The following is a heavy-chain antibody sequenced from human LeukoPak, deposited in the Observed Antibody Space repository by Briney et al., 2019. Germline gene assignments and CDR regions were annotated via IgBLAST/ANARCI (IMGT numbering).Heavy chain of an antibody. CDR1: GYTFTNYA. J-gene: IGHJ4*02. CDR3: ARDLAVAGTLDY. V-gene: IGHV1-46*01. D-gene: IGHD6-19*01. Sequence: ASVKVSCKASGYTFTNYAMNWVRQAPGQGLEWMGWINPNSGSTNYAQKFQGRVTMTRDTSTSTVYMELSSLRSEDTAVYYCARDLAVAGTLDYWGQGTLVTVSS. CDR2: INPNSGST.